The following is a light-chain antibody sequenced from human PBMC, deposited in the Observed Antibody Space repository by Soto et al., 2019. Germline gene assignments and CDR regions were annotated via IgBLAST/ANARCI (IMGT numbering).Light chain of an antibody. V-gene: IGLV4-69*01. CDR3: QAWDSGTVV. Sequence: QSVLTQSPSASASLGASVKLTCTLSSGHSSYAIAWHQQQPEKGPRYLMKLNSDGSHSKGDGIPDRFSGSSSGAERYLTISSLQSEDESEYSCQAWDSGTVVFGGGTKLTVL. J-gene: IGLJ2*01. CDR2: LNSDGSH. CDR1: SGHSSYA.